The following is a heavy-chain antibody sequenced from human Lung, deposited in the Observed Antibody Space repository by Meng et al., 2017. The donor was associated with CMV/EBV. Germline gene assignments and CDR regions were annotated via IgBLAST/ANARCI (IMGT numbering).Heavy chain of an antibody. CDR2: INHSGST. D-gene: IGHD2-2*01. CDR3: ARARVVPAYYYGMDV. V-gene: IGHV4-34*01. CDR1: GGSFSGYY. Sequence: SETLSLTCAVYGGSFSGYYWSWIRQPPGKGLEWIGEINHSGSTNYNPSLKSRVTISVDTSKNQFSLKLSSVTAADTAVYYCARARVVPAYYYGMDVWGQGXTVTVS. J-gene: IGHJ6*02.